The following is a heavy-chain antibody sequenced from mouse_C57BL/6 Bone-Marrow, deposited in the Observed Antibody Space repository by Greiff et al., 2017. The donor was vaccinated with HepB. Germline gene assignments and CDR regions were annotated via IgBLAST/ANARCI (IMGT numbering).Heavy chain of an antibody. Sequence: VQLVESGPELVKPGASVKISCKASGYAFSSSWMNWVKQRPGKGLEWIGRIYPGDGDTNYNGKFKGKATLTADKSSSTAYMQLSSLTSEDSAVYFCARVITTVVARIDYAMDYWGQGTSVTVSS. CDR3: ARVITTVVARIDYAMDY. D-gene: IGHD1-1*01. J-gene: IGHJ4*01. CDR2: IYPGDGDT. V-gene: IGHV1-82*01. CDR1: GYAFSSSW.